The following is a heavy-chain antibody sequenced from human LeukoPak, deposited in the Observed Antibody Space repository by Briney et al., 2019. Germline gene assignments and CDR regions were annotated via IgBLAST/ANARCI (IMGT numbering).Heavy chain of an antibody. D-gene: IGHD2-21*02. J-gene: IGHJ4*02. CDR1: GFTFSSYW. CDR3: ARVKAYCGGDCSLDY. V-gene: IGHV3-74*01. CDR2: INSDGSST. Sequence: GGSLRLSCAASGFTFSSYWMHWVRHAPGKGLVWVSRINSDGSSTSYADSVKGRFTISRDNAKNTLYLQMNSLRAEDTAVYYCARVKAYCGGDCSLDYWGQGTLVTVSS.